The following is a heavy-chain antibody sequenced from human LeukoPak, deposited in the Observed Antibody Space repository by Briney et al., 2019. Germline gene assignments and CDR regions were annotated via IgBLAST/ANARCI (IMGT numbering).Heavy chain of an antibody. V-gene: IGHV3-23*01. Sequence: PGGSLRLSCAASGFTFSSYAMSWVRQAPGKGLEWVSAISGSGGSTYYADSVKGRFTISRDNSKNTLYLQMNSLRAEDTAVYYCAKERGYSYGYFFRPFDYWDQGTLVTVSS. J-gene: IGHJ4*02. D-gene: IGHD5-18*01. CDR2: ISGSGGST. CDR1: GFTFSSYA. CDR3: AKERGYSYGYFFRPFDY.